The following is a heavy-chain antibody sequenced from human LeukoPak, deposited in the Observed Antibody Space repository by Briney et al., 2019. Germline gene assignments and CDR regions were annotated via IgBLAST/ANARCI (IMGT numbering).Heavy chain of an antibody. CDR1: GFTFSSYG. CDR2: IRYDGSNK. CDR3: AKDLEEYSSSELDY. V-gene: IGHV3-30*02. D-gene: IGHD6-6*01. J-gene: IGHJ4*02. Sequence: PGGSLRLSCAASGFTFSSYGMHWVRQAPGKGLEWEAFIRYDGSNKYYADSVKGRFTISRDNSKNTLYLQMNSLRAEDTAVYYCAKDLEEYSSSELDYWGQGTLVTVSS.